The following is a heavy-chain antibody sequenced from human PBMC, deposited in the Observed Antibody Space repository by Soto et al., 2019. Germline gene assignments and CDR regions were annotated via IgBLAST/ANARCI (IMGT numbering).Heavy chain of an antibody. V-gene: IGHV1-69*15. Sequence: VKVSCKASGGTFSSYAISWVRQAPGQGLEWMGRIIPIFGTANYAQKFQGRVTITADESTSTAYMGLSSLRSEDTAVYYCARDLLNYYDSSGYYNYWGQGTLVTVSS. CDR1: GGTFSSYA. J-gene: IGHJ4*02. CDR3: ARDLLNYYDSSGYYNY. D-gene: IGHD3-22*01. CDR2: IIPIFGTA.